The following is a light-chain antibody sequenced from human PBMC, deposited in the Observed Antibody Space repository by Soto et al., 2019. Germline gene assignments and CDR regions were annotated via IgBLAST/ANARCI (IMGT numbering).Light chain of an antibody. J-gene: IGLJ3*02. V-gene: IGLV1-44*01. CDR3: AAWDDSLNGWV. CDR1: TSNIGSNP. Sequence: QSVLTQPPSASGTPGQRVTISCSGGTSNIGSNPVNWYQQLPGTAPKLLVYTDDQRPSGVPDRFSGSKSGSSASLAIGGLQSEDEADYYCAAWDDSLNGWVFGGGTKLTVL. CDR2: TDD.